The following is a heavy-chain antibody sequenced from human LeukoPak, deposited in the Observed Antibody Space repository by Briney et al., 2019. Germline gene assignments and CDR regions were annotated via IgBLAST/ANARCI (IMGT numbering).Heavy chain of an antibody. D-gene: IGHD2-8*01. V-gene: IGHV4-59*12. J-gene: IGHJ4*02. CDR3: ARGPDIVLMVYAVYDY. CDR1: GGSISSYC. CDR2: IYYSGST. Sequence: PSETLSLTCTVSGGSISSYCWSWIRQPPGKGLEWIGYIYYSGSTNYNPSLKSRVTISVDTSKNQFSLKLSSVTAADTAVYYCARGPDIVLMVYAVYDYWGQGTLVTVSS.